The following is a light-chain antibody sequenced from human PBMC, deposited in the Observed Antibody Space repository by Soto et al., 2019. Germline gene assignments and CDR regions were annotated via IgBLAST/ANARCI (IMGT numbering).Light chain of an antibody. V-gene: IGKV3-20*01. CDR1: QSVRNNY. CDR2: DAF. J-gene: IGKJ3*01. Sequence: TVLTQSPGTLSLSPGERATLSCRASQSVRNNYLAWYQQKRGQSPRLLISDAFNRATGVPDRFSGSGSGTEFTLTISRVEPEDFAVYFCQQYGDSSFTFGPGTIVDIK. CDR3: QQYGDSSFT.